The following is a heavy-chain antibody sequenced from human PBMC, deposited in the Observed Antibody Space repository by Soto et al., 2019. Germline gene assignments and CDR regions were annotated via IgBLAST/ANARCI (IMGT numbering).Heavy chain of an antibody. D-gene: IGHD4-17*01. V-gene: IGHV4-4*09. CDR2: IHSSGNT. CDR1: GGSLSNFH. J-gene: IGHJ4*02. CDR3: GTIHGASDY. Sequence: SETLSLTCTVSGGSLSNFHWYWVRQPPGGKLEWIGYIHSSGNTNYNPSLKSRVTISVDTSKSQFSLKLNSVSASDTAVYYCGTIHGASDYWGQEILVTVSS.